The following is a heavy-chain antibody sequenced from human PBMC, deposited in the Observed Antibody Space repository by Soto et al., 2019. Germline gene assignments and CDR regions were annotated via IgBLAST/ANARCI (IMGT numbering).Heavy chain of an antibody. CDR3: ARDQVGPYYYGSGSSGVGRGMDV. Sequence: EVQLLESGGGLVQPGGSLRLSCAASGFTFSSYAMSWVRQAPGKGLEWVSAISGSGGSTYYADSVKGRFTISRDNSKNTLYLQMNSLRAEDTAVYYCARDQVGPYYYGSGSSGVGRGMDVWGQGTTVTVSS. J-gene: IGHJ6*02. D-gene: IGHD3-10*01. CDR2: ISGSGGST. V-gene: IGHV3-23*01. CDR1: GFTFSSYA.